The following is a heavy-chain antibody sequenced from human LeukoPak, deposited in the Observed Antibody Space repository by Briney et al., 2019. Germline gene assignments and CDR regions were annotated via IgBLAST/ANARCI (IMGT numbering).Heavy chain of an antibody. J-gene: IGHJ4*02. CDR3: ARAPSLTYYYDSSGYYPLGY. CDR1: GYTFTSYG. Sequence: ASVKVSRKASGYTFTSYGISWVRQAPGQGLEWMGWISAYNGNTNYAQKLQGRVTMTTDTSTSTAYMELRSLRSDDTAVYYCARAPSLTYYYDSSGYYPLGYWGQGTLVTVSS. CDR2: ISAYNGNT. V-gene: IGHV1-18*01. D-gene: IGHD3-22*01.